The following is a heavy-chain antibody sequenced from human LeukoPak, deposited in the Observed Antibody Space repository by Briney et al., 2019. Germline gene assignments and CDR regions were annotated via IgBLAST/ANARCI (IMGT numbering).Heavy chain of an antibody. D-gene: IGHD3-22*01. V-gene: IGHV4-59*01. J-gene: IGHJ4*02. CDR1: GGSISSYY. CDR3: ARVDEEYYYDSSGYYFPRYYFDY. CDR2: IYYSGST. Sequence: PSETLSLTCTASGGSISSYYWSWIRQPPGKGLEWIGYIYYSGSTNYNPSLKSRVTISVDTSKNQFSLKLSSVTAADTAVYYCARVDEEYYYDSSGYYFPRYYFDYWGQGTLVTVSS.